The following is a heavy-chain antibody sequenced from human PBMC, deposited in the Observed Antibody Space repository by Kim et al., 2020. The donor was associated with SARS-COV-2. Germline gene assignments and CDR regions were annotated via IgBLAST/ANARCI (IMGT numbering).Heavy chain of an antibody. CDR1: GYTFTSYY. V-gene: IGHV1-46*01. D-gene: IGHD2-15*01. J-gene: IGHJ3*02. CDR2: INPSGGST. Sequence: ASVKVSCKASGYTFTSYYMHWVRQAPGQGLEWMGIINPSGGSTSYAQKFQGRVTMTRDTSTSTVYMELSSLRSEDTAVYYCAMYCSGGSCYGDDAFDIWGQGTMVTVSS. CDR3: AMYCSGGSCYGDDAFDI.